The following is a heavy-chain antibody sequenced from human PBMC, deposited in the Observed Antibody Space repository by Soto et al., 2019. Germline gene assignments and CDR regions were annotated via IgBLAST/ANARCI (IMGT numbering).Heavy chain of an antibody. V-gene: IGHV3-23*01. CDR2: ITGSGSDT. J-gene: IGHJ4*02. CDR3: AKLGSSNWSRHYYFDY. Sequence: EVQLLESGGGLVQPGGWLRHSCAASGFTFNNYAMGWVRQARGKGLEWVSAITGSGSDTYYLDSVKGRFTISRDNSKNTLYLQINGLRAEDTAIYYCAKLGSSNWSRHYYFDYGGQGTLVTVSS. CDR1: GFTFNNYA. D-gene: IGHD4-4*01.